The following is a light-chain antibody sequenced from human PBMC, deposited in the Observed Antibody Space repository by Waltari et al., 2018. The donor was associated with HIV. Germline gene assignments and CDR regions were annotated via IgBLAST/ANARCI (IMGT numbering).Light chain of an antibody. CDR1: SSDVGGYNY. CDR2: DVS. V-gene: IGLV2-14*01. CDR3: SSYTSSSTRV. J-gene: IGLJ1*01. Sequence: QSALTQPAPVSGSPGQSFTIPCTGTSSDVGGYNYGSWYQQHPGKAPKLMLYDVSNRPSGVSNRFSGSKSGNTASLTISGLQAEDEADYYCSSYTSSSTRVFGTGTKVTVL.